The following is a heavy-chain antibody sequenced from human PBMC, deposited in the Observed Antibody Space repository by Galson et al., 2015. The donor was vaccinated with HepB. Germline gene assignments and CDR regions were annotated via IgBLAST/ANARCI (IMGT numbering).Heavy chain of an antibody. V-gene: IGHV3-23*01. J-gene: IGHJ5*01. D-gene: IGHD1-26*01. CDR2: IGGSGSDP. CDR3: AKDRFERNFAWDWFDF. CDR1: GFTFSSYG. Sequence: SLRLSCAASGFTFSSYGMHWVRQAPGRGLEWVSSIGGSGSDPNYADSVKGRFTISRDNSKKTLYLQMNSLRAEDTALYYCAKDRFERNFAWDWFDFWGQGTLVTVSS.